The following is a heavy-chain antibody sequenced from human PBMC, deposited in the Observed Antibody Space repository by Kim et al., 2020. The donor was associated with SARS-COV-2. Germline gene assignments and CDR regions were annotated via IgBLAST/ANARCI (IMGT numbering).Heavy chain of an antibody. D-gene: IGHD1-7*01. J-gene: IGHJ3*02. Sequence: GGSLRLSCATSGFTLSLYSMNWVRQAPGKGLEWVSHISDSSSTTKYADSVKGRFTISRDNTNNSLYLQINSLRAEDTAVYYCVRENYWAFDIWGQGTMVTVSS. V-gene: IGHV3-48*04. CDR2: ISDSSSTT. CDR1: GFTLSLYS. CDR3: VRENYWAFDI.